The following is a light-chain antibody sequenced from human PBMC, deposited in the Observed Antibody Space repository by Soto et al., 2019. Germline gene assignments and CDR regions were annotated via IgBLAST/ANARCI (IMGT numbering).Light chain of an antibody. CDR1: QSISSW. CDR2: DAS. J-gene: IGKJ1*01. CDR3: QQYNSYSRT. V-gene: IGKV1-5*01. Sequence: DIQMTQSPSTLSASVGDRVTITCRASQSISSWLAWYQQKPGKAPKLLIYDASSLESGVPSRFSGSGSGTEFTLTISSLQPDDFATYYFQQYNSYSRTFGQGTKVELK.